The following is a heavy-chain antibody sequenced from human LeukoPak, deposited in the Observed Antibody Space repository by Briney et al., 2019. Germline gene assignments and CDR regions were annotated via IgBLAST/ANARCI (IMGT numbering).Heavy chain of an antibody. CDR2: ISGSGGST. D-gene: IGHD2-2*01. CDR3: AKDLFHCSSTSCYPTDY. V-gene: IGHV3-23*01. CDR1: GFTFSSYA. J-gene: IGHJ4*02. Sequence: GGSLRPSCAASGFTFSSYAMSWVRQAPGKGLEWVSAISGSGGSTYYADSVKGRFTISRDNSKNTLYLQMNSLRAEDTAVYYCAKDLFHCSSTSCYPTDYWGQGTLVTVSP.